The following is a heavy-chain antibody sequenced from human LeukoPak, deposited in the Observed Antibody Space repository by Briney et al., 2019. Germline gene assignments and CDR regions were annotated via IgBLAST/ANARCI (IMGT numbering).Heavy chain of an antibody. CDR3: ATEGGSGSYYGDDAFDM. D-gene: IGHD3-10*01. V-gene: IGHV3-15*01. Sequence: GGSLRLSCEASGFSYTNTWMSWVRQAPGKGLEWVGRVKSKADDGTTDYAAPVQGRFTISRDDSKNTLSLQMNSLKTEDTAVYYCATEGGSGSYYGDDAFDMWGQGTMVTVSS. J-gene: IGHJ3*02. CDR1: GFSYTNTW. CDR2: VKSKADDGTT.